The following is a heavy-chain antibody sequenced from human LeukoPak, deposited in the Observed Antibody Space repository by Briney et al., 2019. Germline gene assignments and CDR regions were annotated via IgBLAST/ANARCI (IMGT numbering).Heavy chain of an antibody. Sequence: GGSLRLSCAASGFTFSSYAMSWVRQAPGKGLEWVSAISGSGGSTYYADSVKGRFTISRDNSKNTLYLQMNSLRAEDTAVYYCARVWGYTVTPYYYGMDVRGQGTTVTVSS. CDR2: ISGSGGST. J-gene: IGHJ6*02. CDR1: GFTFSSYA. D-gene: IGHD4-11*01. CDR3: ARVWGYTVTPYYYGMDV. V-gene: IGHV3-23*01.